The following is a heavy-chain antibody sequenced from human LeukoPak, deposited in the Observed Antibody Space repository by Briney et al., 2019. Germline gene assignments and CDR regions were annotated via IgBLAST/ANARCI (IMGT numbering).Heavy chain of an antibody. Sequence: ASVKVSCKASGYTFTGYYIHWVRQAPGQRLEWMGWINAGNGNTKYSQELQGRVTITRDTSASTAYMELSSLTSEDMAVYYCARGYCTGGGCRTFDYWGQGTLVTVSS. V-gene: IGHV1-3*03. CDR3: ARGYCTGGGCRTFDY. J-gene: IGHJ4*02. D-gene: IGHD2-8*02. CDR2: INAGNGNT. CDR1: GYTFTGYY.